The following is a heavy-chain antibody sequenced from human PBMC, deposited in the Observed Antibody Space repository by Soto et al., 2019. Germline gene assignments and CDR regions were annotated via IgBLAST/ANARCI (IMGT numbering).Heavy chain of an antibody. CDR1: GGSISSGGYS. J-gene: IGHJ4*02. CDR3: AAGGGLQRYD. Sequence: SETLSLTCAVSGGSISSGGYSWSWFRQPPGKGLEWIGYIYHSGSTYYNPSLKSRVTISVDRSKNQFSLKLSSVTAADTAVYYCAAGGGLQRYDWGQGTLVTVSS. D-gene: IGHD1-1*01. V-gene: IGHV4-30-2*01. CDR2: IYHSGST.